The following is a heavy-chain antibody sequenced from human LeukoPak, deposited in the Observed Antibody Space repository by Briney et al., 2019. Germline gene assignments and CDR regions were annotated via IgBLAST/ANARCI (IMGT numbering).Heavy chain of an antibody. CDR1: GFTFSSYG. CDR2: ISSSGSTI. Sequence: GGSLRLSCAASGFTFSSYGMNWVRQAPGKGLEWVSYISSSGSTIYYADSVKGRFTISRDNAKNSLYLQMNSLRAEDTAVYYCARDVGNNYYDSSGHYWGQGTLVTVSS. D-gene: IGHD3-22*01. V-gene: IGHV3-48*04. J-gene: IGHJ4*02. CDR3: ARDVGNNYYDSSGHY.